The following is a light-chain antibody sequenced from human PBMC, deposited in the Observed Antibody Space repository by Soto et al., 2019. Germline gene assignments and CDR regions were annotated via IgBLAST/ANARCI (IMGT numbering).Light chain of an antibody. V-gene: IGKV2-30*01. CDR2: QVS. CDR1: QALVYSDGDTY. J-gene: IGKJ1*01. Sequence: DVVMTQSPLSLPVTLGQPASISCRSTQALVYSDGDTYLNWCQQRPGQSPRRLIYQVSKRDSGVTDRFSGSGSGTDFTLKISRVESEDVGFYYCMQGTHWPWTFGQGTKVEIK. CDR3: MQGTHWPWT.